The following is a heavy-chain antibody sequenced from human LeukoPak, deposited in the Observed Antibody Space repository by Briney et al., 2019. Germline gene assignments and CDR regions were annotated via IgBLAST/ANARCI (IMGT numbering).Heavy chain of an antibody. D-gene: IGHD6-19*01. Sequence: GGTLRLSCAASGFTFSSYGMSWVRQAPGKGLEWVSAISGSGGSTYYADSVKGRFTISRDNSKNTLYLQMNSLRAEDTAVYYCAKDRAVAGTSPLDYWGQGTLVTVSS. V-gene: IGHV3-23*01. CDR3: AKDRAVAGTSPLDY. CDR2: ISGSGGST. CDR1: GFTFSSYG. J-gene: IGHJ4*02.